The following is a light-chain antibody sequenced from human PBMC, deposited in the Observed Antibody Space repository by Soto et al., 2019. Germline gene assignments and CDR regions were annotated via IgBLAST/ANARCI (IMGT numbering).Light chain of an antibody. CDR1: QNIWNK. J-gene: IGKJ4*01. CDR2: DAS. CDR3: QHYNEWPLT. Sequence: EIVMTQSPATLSVSPGERATLSCRASQNIWNKLAWYQQKPGQAPRLIIYDASTRATGIPARFSGSGSGTEFTLTISSLQSEDFAIYYCQHYNEWPLTFGGGTKVEI. V-gene: IGKV3-15*01.